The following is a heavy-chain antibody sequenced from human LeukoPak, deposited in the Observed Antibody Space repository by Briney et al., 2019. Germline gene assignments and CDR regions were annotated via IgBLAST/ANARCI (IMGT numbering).Heavy chain of an antibody. CDR2: IFYSGTT. CDR1: GGSVSRSYYY. Sequence: PSETLSLTCTVSGGSVSRSYYYWAWIRQPPGKGLEWIGNIFYSGTTYYNPSLKSRVTISVDTSKNQFSLKLNSVTAADTAIYYCARQGVNGGYSQIDYWGQGTLVTVSS. J-gene: IGHJ4*02. CDR3: ARQGVNGGYSQIDY. V-gene: IGHV4-39*01. D-gene: IGHD3-22*01.